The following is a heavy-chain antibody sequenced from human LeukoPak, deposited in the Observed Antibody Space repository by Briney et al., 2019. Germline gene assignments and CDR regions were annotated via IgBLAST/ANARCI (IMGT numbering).Heavy chain of an antibody. D-gene: IGHD5-18*01. Sequence: GGSLRLSCAASGFTFSSYAMSWVRQAPGKGLEWVSAISGSGGSTYYADSVKGRFTISRDNSKNTLYLQMNSLRSEDTTVYYCAKDRPGYSYGYRWGQGTLGTVSS. CDR1: GFTFSSYA. CDR2: ISGSGGST. J-gene: IGHJ5*02. V-gene: IGHV3-23*01. CDR3: AKDRPGYSYGYR.